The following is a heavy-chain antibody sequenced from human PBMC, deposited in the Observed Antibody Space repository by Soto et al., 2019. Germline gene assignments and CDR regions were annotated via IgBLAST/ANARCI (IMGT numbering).Heavy chain of an antibody. CDR2: IYYSGST. J-gene: IGHJ4*02. V-gene: IGHV4-59*01. CDR1: GGSISSYY. D-gene: IGHD3-16*02. CDR3: ARVHDDYIWGSYLYYFDY. Sequence: SETLSLTCTVSGGSISSYYWSWIRQPPGKGLEWIGYIYYSGSTNYNPSLKSRVTISVDTSKHQFSLKLSSVTAADTAVYYCARVHDDYIWGSYLYYFDYWGQGTLVTVSS.